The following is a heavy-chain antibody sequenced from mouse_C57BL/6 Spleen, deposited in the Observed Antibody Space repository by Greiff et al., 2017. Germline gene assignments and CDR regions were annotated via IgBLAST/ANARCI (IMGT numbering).Heavy chain of an antibody. D-gene: IGHD2-5*01. CDR3: ASVYYSNPFAY. J-gene: IGHJ3*01. V-gene: IGHV1-80*01. CDR1: GYAFSSYW. CDR2: IYPGDGDT. Sequence: QVQLKESGAELVKPGASVKISCKASGYAFSSYWMNWVKQRPGKGLEWIGQIYPGDGDTNYNGKFKGKATLTADKSSSTAYVQLSSLTSEDSAVYFCASVYYSNPFAYWGQGTLVTVSA.